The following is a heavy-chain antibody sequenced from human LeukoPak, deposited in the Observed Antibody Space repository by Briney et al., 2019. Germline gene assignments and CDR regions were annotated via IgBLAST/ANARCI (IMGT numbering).Heavy chain of an antibody. CDR2: ISYDGSNK. CDR3: AKWAYYGSGSYYDY. CDR1: GFTFSSYG. J-gene: IGHJ4*02. V-gene: IGHV3-30*18. Sequence: GGSLRLSCAASGFTFSSYGMHWVRQAPGKGPEWGAVISYDGSNKYYADSVKGRFTISRDNSKNTLYLQMNSLRAEDTAVYYCAKWAYYGSGSYYDYWGQGTLVTVSS. D-gene: IGHD3-10*01.